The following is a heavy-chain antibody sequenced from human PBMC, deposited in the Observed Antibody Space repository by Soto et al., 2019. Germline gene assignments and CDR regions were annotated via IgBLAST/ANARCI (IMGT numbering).Heavy chain of an antibody. CDR1: GDTFTSYY. V-gene: IGHV1-46*01. CDR3: AAAPTLPGYNYGETKVSAFDI. D-gene: IGHD3-22*01. J-gene: IGHJ3*02. CDR2: INPSGGST. Sequence: ASVKVSCKASGDTFTSYYMHWVRQAPGQGLEWMGIINPSGGSTSYAQKFQGRVTMTRDTSTSTVYMELSSLRSEDTAVYYCAAAPTLPGYNYGETKVSAFDICGQGTMVTVSS.